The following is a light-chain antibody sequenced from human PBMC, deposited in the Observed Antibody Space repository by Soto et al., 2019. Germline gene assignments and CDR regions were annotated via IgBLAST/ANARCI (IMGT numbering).Light chain of an antibody. V-gene: IGLV7-46*01. CDR2: DTT. CDR3: LPSYNGPYV. J-gene: IGLJ1*01. Sequence: QAVVTPEASRTVSPGGTVTLTCCSSTGAVTNGHYPYWFQQKPGQAPRTLIYDTTNRHSWTPARFSGSLLGGKAALTLSGAQPEDEAEYYCLPSYNGPYVFGTGTKVTVL. CDR1: TGAVTNGHY.